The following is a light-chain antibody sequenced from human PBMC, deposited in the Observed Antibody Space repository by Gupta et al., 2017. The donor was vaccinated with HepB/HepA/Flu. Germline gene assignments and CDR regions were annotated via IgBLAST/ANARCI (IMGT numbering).Light chain of an antibody. J-gene: IGKJ1*01. CDR3: QKYNNWPWT. V-gene: IGKV3-15*01. CDR1: HDVNTN. CDR2: GAS. Sequence: IAMTQSPATLSVSPGESVAFSCRASHDVNTNLAWKQQKPGQAPKVLFYGASHRATGVPARFIGSGSRTEFTLTISSLQSEDVAVDVCQKYNNWPWTFGQGTKVEIK.